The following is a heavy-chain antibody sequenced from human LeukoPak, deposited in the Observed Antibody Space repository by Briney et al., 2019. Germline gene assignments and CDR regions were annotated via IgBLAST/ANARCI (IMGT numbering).Heavy chain of an antibody. J-gene: IGHJ4*02. Sequence: ASVKVSCKASGYTFTSYAMDWVRQAPGQGLEWMGWINTNTGNPTYAQGFTGRFVFSLDTSVSTAYLQISSLKAEDTAVYYCARASNGDYYDSSGYYSGFDYWGQGTLVTVSS. CDR2: INTNTGNP. CDR1: GYTFTSYA. D-gene: IGHD3-22*01. CDR3: ARASNGDYYDSSGYYSGFDY. V-gene: IGHV7-4-1*02.